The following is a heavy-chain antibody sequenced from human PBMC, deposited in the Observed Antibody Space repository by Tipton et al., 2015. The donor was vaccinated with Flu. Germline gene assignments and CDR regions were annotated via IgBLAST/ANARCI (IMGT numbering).Heavy chain of an antibody. CDR1: GGSFSGYY. CDR2: INHSGST. V-gene: IGHV4-34*01. J-gene: IGHJ3*02. Sequence: GLVKPSETLSLTCAVYGGSFSGYYWSWIRQPPGKGLEWIGEINHSGSTNYNPSLKSRVTISVDTSKNQFSLKLSSVTTADTAVYYCASQYSSSWYAAFDIWGQGTMVTVSS. CDR3: ASQYSSSWYAAFDI. D-gene: IGHD6-13*01.